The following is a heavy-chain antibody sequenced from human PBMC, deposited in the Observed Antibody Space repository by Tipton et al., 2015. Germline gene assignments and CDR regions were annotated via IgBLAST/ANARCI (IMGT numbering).Heavy chain of an antibody. CDR2: MYYSGST. D-gene: IGHD3-22*01. CDR1: GGSISSSSYY. Sequence: TLSLTCTVTGGSISSSSYYWGWIRQPPGKGLEWIGSMYYSGSTYYNPSLKSRVTLSVDTSKNQFSLKLSSVTAADTAVYYCARQWEVIVVPPGWFDPWGQGTLVTVSS. CDR3: ARQWEVIVVPPGWFDP. J-gene: IGHJ5*02. V-gene: IGHV4-39*01.